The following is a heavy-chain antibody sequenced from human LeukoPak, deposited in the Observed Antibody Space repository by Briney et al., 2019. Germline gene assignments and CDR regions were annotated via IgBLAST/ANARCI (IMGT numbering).Heavy chain of an antibody. J-gene: IGHJ5*01. CDR2: VTGSGGDT. D-gene: IGHD2-15*01. V-gene: IGHV3-23*01. Sequence: GGSLRLSCAASGYTFSNSAMSWVRQTPGKGLECVSVVTGSGGDTYYTGSVNGRFTISRDNSKNTLYLQKNSLRAEDTAVYYCARGTLEHCSGASCYPLDSWGQGTLVTVSS. CDR1: GYTFSNSA. CDR3: ARGTLEHCSGASCYPLDS.